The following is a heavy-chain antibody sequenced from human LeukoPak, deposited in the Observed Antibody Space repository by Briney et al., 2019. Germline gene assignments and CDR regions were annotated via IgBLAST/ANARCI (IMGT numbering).Heavy chain of an antibody. CDR2: IYYSGST. Sequence: PSETLSLTCTVSGGSISSSSYYWGWIRQPPGKGLEWIGSIYYSGSTYYNPSLKSRVTISVDTSKNQFSLKLSSVTAADTAVYYCARDGLGGYALRYWGQGTLVTVSS. D-gene: IGHD5-12*01. CDR3: ARDGLGGYALRY. V-gene: IGHV4-39*07. CDR1: GGSISSSSYY. J-gene: IGHJ4*02.